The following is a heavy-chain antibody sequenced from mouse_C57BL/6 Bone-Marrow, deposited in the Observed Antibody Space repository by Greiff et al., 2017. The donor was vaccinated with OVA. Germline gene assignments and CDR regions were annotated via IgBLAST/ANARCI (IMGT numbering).Heavy chain of an antibody. CDR2: IYPRSGNT. J-gene: IGHJ4*01. D-gene: IGHD2-2*01. CDR3: APDLLWLRRDAMDY. CDR1: GYTFTSYG. V-gene: IGHV1-81*01. Sequence: VNVVESGAELARPGASVKLSCKASGYTFTSYGISWVKQRTGQGLEWIGEIYPRSGNTYYNEKFKGKATLTADKSSSTAYMELRSLTSEDSAVYFCAPDLLWLRRDAMDYWGQGTSVTVSS.